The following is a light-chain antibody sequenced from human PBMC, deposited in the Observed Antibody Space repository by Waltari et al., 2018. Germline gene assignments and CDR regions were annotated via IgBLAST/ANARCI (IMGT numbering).Light chain of an antibody. V-gene: IGKV3-20*01. Sequence: EIVLTQSPGTLSLSPGERATLSCRASQSVSRYLVWYQQKPGQAPRLLIYGASSRATGIPDFSLTISRLEPEDFAVYYCQNHERLPAMFGQGTKVEIK. CDR2: GAS. J-gene: IGKJ1*01. CDR1: QSVSRY. CDR3: QNHERLPAM.